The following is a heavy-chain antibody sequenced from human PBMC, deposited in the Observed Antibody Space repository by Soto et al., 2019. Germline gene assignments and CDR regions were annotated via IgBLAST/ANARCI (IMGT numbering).Heavy chain of an antibody. Sequence: EVQLVESGGGLVQPGGSLRLSCAASGFTFSTYFMTWVRQAPGKGLEWVATIKPDGSERWYVDSVKGRFTISRDNAMNSLYLEMSRLRAEDTSVFFCASDLNWPHFWGQVSLVAVSS. CDR3: ASDLNWPHF. CDR1: GFTFSTYF. J-gene: IGHJ4*02. D-gene: IGHD1-20*01. V-gene: IGHV3-7*01. CDR2: IKPDGSER.